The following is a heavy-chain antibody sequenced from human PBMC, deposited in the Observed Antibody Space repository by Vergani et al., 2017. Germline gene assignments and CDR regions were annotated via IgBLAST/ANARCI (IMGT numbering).Heavy chain of an antibody. D-gene: IGHD5-18*01. Sequence: EVQLVESGGGLVQPGGSLRLSCAASGFTFSSYSMNWVRQAPGKGLEWVSYISSSSSTIYYADSVKGRFTISRDNAKNSLYLQMNSLRAEDTAVYYCAKDLGYSYGPWGQGTLVTVSS. J-gene: IGHJ4*02. CDR3: AKDLGYSYGP. CDR2: ISSSSSTI. CDR1: GFTFSSYS. V-gene: IGHV3-48*04.